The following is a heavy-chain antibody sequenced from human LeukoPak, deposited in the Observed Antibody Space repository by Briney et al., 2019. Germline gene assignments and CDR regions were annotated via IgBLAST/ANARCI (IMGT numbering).Heavy chain of an antibody. Sequence: SETLSLTCTVSGGSINAYYWTWIRQAPGKGLEWIGYIYYSGSTNYNPSLKSRVTISVDTSKNQFSLKLSSVTAADTAVYYCARGGVNWTFDYWGQGTLVTVSS. CDR2: IYYSGST. CDR3: ARGGVNWTFDY. CDR1: GGSINAYY. D-gene: IGHD1-1*01. J-gene: IGHJ4*02. V-gene: IGHV4-59*01.